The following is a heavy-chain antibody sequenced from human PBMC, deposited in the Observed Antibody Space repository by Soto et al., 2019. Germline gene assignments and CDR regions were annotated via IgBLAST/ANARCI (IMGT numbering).Heavy chain of an antibody. CDR1: GYTLNELC. CDR3: ATDPGSALASLSMLYFQE. CDR2: VDPEEGKM. J-gene: IGHJ1*01. Sequence: QVQVVQSGTEVKKPGASVKVSCKVSGYTLNELCIHWVRQPPGKGLEWIGGVDPEEGKMIYAQNFQGRVTMNEDTATDTADMELTSLTSEDTAIDSCATDPGSALASLSMLYFQERGQSTVVTVSS. D-gene: IGHD2-21*01. V-gene: IGHV1-24*01.